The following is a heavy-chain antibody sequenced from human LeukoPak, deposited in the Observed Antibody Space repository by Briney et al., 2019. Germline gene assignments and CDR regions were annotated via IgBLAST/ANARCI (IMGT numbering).Heavy chain of an antibody. Sequence: SETLSLTCTVSGGSISSSSYYWGWIRQPPVKGLEWIGSIYYSGSTYYNPSLKSRVTISVDTSKNQFSLKLSSVTAADTAVYYCARGITMIVVVITDPVAFDIWGQGTMVTVSS. CDR2: IYYSGST. CDR1: GGSISSSSYY. J-gene: IGHJ3*02. CDR3: ARGITMIVVVITDPVAFDI. D-gene: IGHD3-22*01. V-gene: IGHV4-39*07.